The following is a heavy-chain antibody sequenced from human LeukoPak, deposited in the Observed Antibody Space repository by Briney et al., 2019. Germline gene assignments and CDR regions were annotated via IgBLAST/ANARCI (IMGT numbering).Heavy chain of an antibody. Sequence: GGSLRLSCAASGFTFNLYAMSWVRQAPGKGLEWVAAITGRGGSPYYADSVKGRFTISRDNSKDTLYLQMNSLRAEDTAVYYCAKAWRAFDYWGQGTLVTVSS. J-gene: IGHJ4*02. CDR3: AKAWRAFDY. D-gene: IGHD1-1*01. V-gene: IGHV3-23*01. CDR1: GFTFNLYA. CDR2: ITGRGGSP.